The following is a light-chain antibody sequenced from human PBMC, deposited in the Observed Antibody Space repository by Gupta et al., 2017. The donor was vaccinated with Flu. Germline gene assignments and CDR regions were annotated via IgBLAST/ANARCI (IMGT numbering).Light chain of an antibody. CDR1: QSIITW. V-gene: IGKV1-5*03. Sequence: DVQMTQSPSTLSASVGDRVTMTCRASQSIITWLAWYQQKPGKAPRLLIYKASTLESGVPSRFRGSGSGTEFTLTISGLQPDDFATYYCQQYNGHSRAFGQGTKLEI. CDR3: QQYNGHSRA. J-gene: IGKJ1*01. CDR2: KAS.